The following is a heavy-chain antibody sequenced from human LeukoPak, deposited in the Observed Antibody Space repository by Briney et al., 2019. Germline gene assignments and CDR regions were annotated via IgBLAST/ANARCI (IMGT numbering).Heavy chain of an antibody. V-gene: IGHV3-23*01. CDR3: AKRGVVIRVILVGFHKEAYYFDY. CDR2: ISDSGGRT. D-gene: IGHD3-22*01. CDR1: GVTLSNYD. J-gene: IGHJ4*02. Sequence: RGSLRLSCAVPGVTLSNYDMSWVRQAPGKGLEWVAGISDSGGRTNYADSVKGRFTISRDNPKNTLYLQMNSLRVEDTAVYFCAKRGVVIRVILVGFHKEAYYFDYWGQGALVTVSS.